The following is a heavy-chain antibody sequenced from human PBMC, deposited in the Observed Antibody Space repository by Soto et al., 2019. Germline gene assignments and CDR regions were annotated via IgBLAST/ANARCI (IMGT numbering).Heavy chain of an antibody. CDR3: ARENRGAYDFWSGRNWFDP. Sequence: GGSLRLSCAASGFTFSSYWMSWVRQAPGKGLEWVANIKQDGSEKYYVDSVKGRFTISRDNAKNSLYLQMNSVRAEDTTVYYCARENRGAYDFWSGRNWFDPWGQGTLVTVSS. V-gene: IGHV3-7*01. J-gene: IGHJ5*02. CDR1: GFTFSSYW. CDR2: IKQDGSEK. D-gene: IGHD3-3*01.